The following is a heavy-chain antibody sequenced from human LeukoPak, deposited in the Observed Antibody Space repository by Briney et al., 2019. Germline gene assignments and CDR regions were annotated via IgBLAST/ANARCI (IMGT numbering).Heavy chain of an antibody. D-gene: IGHD3-10*01. J-gene: IGHJ6*03. V-gene: IGHV4-34*01. CDR2: INHSGST. Sequence: SETLSLTCAVYGGSFSGYYWSWIRQPPGKGLEWIGEINHSGSTNYNPSLKSRVTISVDTSKNQFSLKLSSVTAADTAVYYCARHAQYYYGSGSYYNPRPSYYYYYMDVWGKGTTVTISS. CDR1: GGSFSGYY. CDR3: ARHAQYYYGSGSYYNPRPSYYYYYMDV.